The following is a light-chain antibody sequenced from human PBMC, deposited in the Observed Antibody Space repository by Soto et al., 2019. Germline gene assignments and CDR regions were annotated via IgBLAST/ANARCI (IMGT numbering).Light chain of an antibody. CDR3: QQYSDWPLT. Sequence: EIVMTQSPDTLSVSPGERATLSCRASQTLYNNLAWYQQKLGQAPRLLIYSASARATDIPARFSGSGSGTEFTLTISGLQSEDFAIYYCQQYSDWPLTFGGGTKVEIK. CDR1: QTLYNN. J-gene: IGKJ4*01. CDR2: SAS. V-gene: IGKV3-15*01.